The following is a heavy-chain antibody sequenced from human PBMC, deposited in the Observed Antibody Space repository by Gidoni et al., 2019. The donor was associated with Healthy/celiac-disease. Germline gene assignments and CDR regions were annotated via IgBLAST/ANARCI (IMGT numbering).Heavy chain of an antibody. V-gene: IGHV1-18*01. CDR2: LSAYNGNT. D-gene: IGHD4-4*01. CDR1: GYTFTSYG. J-gene: IGHJ6*02. CDR3: ARDLSSTVTTYTVSDV. Sequence: QVQLVQSGAEVKKPGASVTVSCQASGYTFTSYGISWVRQAPGQGLELMGWLSAYNGNTNYAQKLQGRVTMTTDTSTSTAYMELRSLRSDDTAVYYCARDLSSTVTTYTVSDVWGQGTTVTVSS.